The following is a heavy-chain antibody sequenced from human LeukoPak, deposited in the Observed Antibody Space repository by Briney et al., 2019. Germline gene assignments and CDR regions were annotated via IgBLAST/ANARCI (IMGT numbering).Heavy chain of an antibody. CDR3: ASLDTSSSWYAEYFQH. V-gene: IGHV4-31*03. D-gene: IGHD6-13*01. CDR2: MLYSGTT. J-gene: IGHJ1*01. Sequence: PSQTLSLTCIVAGGSISSGGYYWSWIRQHPGKGLEWIGYMLYSGTTHYNPSLKSRVTISEDASKNQFSLKLSSVTAADTAVYYCASLDTSSSWYAEYFQHWGQGTLVTVSS. CDR1: GGSISSGGYY.